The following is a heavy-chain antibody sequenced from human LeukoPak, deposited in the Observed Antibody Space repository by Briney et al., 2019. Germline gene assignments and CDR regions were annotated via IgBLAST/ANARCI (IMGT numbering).Heavy chain of an antibody. CDR3: ARSGGDRVEMPTIIDY. D-gene: IGHD5-24*01. V-gene: IGHV4-59*08. CDR1: GGSISSYY. Sequence: SETLSLTCTVSGGSISSYYWSWIRQPPGKGLEWIGYIYYSGSTNYNPSLKSRVTISVDTSKNQFSLKLSSVTAADTAVYYCARSGGDRVEMPTIIDYWGQGTLVTVSS. CDR2: IYYSGST. J-gene: IGHJ4*02.